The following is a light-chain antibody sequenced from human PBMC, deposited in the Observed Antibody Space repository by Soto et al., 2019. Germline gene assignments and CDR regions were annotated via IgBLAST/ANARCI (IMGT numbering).Light chain of an antibody. CDR1: SSNIGAGYD. CDR2: GNS. V-gene: IGLV1-40*01. J-gene: IGLJ2*01. CDR3: QSYDTSLSGSV. Sequence: QPVLTQPPSVSGAPGQRVTISCTGSSSNIGAGYDVHWYQQLPGTAPKVFIYGNSNRPSGVPDRFSGSKSGTSASLAITGLLAEDEADYYCQSYDTSLSGSVFGGGTKLTVL.